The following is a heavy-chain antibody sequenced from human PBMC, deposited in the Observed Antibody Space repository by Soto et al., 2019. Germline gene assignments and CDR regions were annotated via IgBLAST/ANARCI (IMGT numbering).Heavy chain of an antibody. CDR2: INHSGST. D-gene: IGHD2-2*01. J-gene: IGHJ4*02. Sequence: SETLSLTCAVYGGSFSGYYWSWIRQPPGKGLEWIGEINHSGSTNYNPSLKSRVTISVDTSKNQFSLKLSSVTAADTAVYYCASYYCSSTSCYERGIFAYWGQGTLVTVSS. CDR1: GGSFSGYY. CDR3: ASYYCSSTSCYERGIFAY. V-gene: IGHV4-34*01.